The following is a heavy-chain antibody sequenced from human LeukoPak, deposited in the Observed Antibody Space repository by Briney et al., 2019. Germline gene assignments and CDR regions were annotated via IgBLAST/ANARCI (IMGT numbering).Heavy chain of an antibody. V-gene: IGHV6-1*01. J-gene: IGHJ3*02. D-gene: IGHD3-22*01. CDR1: GDSVSSNSAA. CDR2: TYYRSKWYN. Sequence: SQTLSLTCAISGDSVSSNSAAWNWIRQSPSRGLEWPGRTYYRSKWYNDYAVSVKSRITINPDTSKNQFSLQLNSVTPEDTAVYYCASSLYYYDSSGYYTNRGSDIWGQGTMVTVSS. CDR3: ASSLYYYDSSGYYTNRGSDI.